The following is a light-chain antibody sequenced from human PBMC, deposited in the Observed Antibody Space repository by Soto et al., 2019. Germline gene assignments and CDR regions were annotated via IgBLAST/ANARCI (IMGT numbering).Light chain of an antibody. CDR3: HQRQYWPPIT. V-gene: IGKV3D-20*02. CDR2: GAS. CDR1: QSVSSSY. J-gene: IGKJ5*01. Sequence: EIVLTKSTGTLSLSPGERATLSCRASQSVSSSYLAWYQQKPGQAPRLLIYGASTRATGIPARFSGSGSGTDFTLTISSLEPEDFAVYYCHQRQYWPPITFGQGARLEIK.